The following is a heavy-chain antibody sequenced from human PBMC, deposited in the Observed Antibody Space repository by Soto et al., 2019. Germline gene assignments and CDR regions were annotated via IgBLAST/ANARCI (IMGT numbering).Heavy chain of an antibody. D-gene: IGHD6-13*01. CDR1: GYTFTSYG. CDR3: ARRLLYSSRIDY. Sequence: QVQLVQSGAEVQKPGASVKVSGKASGYTFTSYGISWVRHAPGQGLEWMGWISAYNGNTNYAQKLQGRVTMTTDTSTRTAYMELRSLRSYDTAVYYCARRLLYSSRIDYWGQVTLVTVSS. V-gene: IGHV1-18*01. J-gene: IGHJ4*02. CDR2: ISAYNGNT.